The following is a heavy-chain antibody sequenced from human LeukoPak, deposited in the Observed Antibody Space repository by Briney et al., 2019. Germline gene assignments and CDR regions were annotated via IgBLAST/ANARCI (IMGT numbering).Heavy chain of an antibody. CDR3: ARHLFTVTTVDY. J-gene: IGHJ4*02. CDR1: GGSIDSSSYY. CDR2: IFRTGST. Sequence: SETLSLTCAVSGGSIDSSSYYWGWIRQPPGKGLEWIGSIFRTGSTYYSASLKSRVSISVDTSKNHIALKLTSVTAADTAVYYCARHLFTVTTVDYWGQGTLVTVSS. V-gene: IGHV4-39*01. D-gene: IGHD4-17*01.